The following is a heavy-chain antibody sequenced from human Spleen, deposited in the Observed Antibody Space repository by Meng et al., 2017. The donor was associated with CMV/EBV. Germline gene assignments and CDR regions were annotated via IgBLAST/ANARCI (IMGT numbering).Heavy chain of an antibody. CDR3: AKQLTGAAAWWFDP. CDR2: IKEDGSQT. J-gene: IGHJ5*02. CDR1: GFTFSSYW. Sequence: GGSLRLSCAASGFTFSSYWMSWVRQAPGKGLEWVANIKEDGSQTYYVDSVKGRFTISRDNAKNLLYLQMISLRAEDTAIYYCAKQLTGAAAWWFDPWGQGTLVTVSS. D-gene: IGHD6-13*01. V-gene: IGHV3-7*01.